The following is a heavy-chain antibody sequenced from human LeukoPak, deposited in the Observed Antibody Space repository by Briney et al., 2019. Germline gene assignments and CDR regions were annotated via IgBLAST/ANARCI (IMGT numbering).Heavy chain of an antibody. CDR1: GFTFRKYN. CDR3: ASGSGYCSGGSCSDY. CDR2: ISSGSSYI. V-gene: IGHV3-21*01. Sequence: GGSLRLSCAASGFTFRKYNMNWVRQAPGKGLKWVSAISSGSSYIYYADSVKGRFTISRDNAKNSVYLQMNSLRAEDTAVYYCASGSGYCSGGSCSDYWGQGTLVTVSS. D-gene: IGHD2-15*01. J-gene: IGHJ4*02.